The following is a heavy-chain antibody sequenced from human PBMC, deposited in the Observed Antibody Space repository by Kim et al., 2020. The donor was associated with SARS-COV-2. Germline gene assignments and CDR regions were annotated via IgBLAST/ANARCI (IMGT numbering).Heavy chain of an antibody. Sequence: GGSLRLSCVASGFTFSDYTMNWVRQAPGKGLEWVSSISSCSGYIFYADSVKGRFTISRDNAKNSLYLQMNSLRAEDTALYYCAKWGKVLRNSEDFDYWGQGTLITVSS. CDR3: AKWGKVLRNSEDFDY. D-gene: IGHD3-3*01. CDR1: GFTFSDYT. CDR2: ISSCSGYI. J-gene: IGHJ4*02. V-gene: IGHV3-21*01.